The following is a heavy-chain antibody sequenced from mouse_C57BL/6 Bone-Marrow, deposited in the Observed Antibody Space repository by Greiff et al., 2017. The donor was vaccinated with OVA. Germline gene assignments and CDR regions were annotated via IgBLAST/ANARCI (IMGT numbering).Heavy chain of an antibody. J-gene: IGHJ4*01. CDR2: ISSGGSYT. V-gene: IGHV5-6*01. Sequence: EVQLQQSGGDLVKPGGSLKLSCAASGFTFSSYGMSWVRQTPDKRLEWVATISSGGSYTYYPDSVKGRFTISRDNAKNTLYLQMSSLKSEDTAMYYCARGTVVALYYYAMDYWGQGTSVTVSS. CDR1: GFTFSSYG. CDR3: ARGTVVALYYYAMDY. D-gene: IGHD1-1*01.